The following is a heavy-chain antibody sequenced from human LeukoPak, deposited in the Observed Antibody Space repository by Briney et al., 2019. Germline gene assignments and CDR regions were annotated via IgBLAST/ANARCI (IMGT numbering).Heavy chain of an antibody. V-gene: IGHV3-30*04. CDR3: ARDLGSYGGNSFSGY. D-gene: IGHD4-23*01. J-gene: IGHJ4*02. CDR2: ISYDGSNK. CDR1: GFIFSSYV. Sequence: GGSLRLSCAASGFIFSSYVMHWVRQAPGKGLEWVAVISYDGSNKYYADSVKGRFTISRDNSKNTLYLQMNSLRAEDTAVYYCARDLGSYGGNSFSGYWGQGTLVTVSS.